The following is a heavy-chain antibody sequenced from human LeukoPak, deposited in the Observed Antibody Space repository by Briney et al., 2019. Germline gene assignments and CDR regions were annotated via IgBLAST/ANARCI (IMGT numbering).Heavy chain of an antibody. J-gene: IGHJ4*02. CDR2: IYHSGST. Sequence: SETLSLTCTVSGYSISSGYYWGWIRQPPGKGLEWIGTIYHSGSTYYNPSLKSRLTISVDTSKNQFSLKLGSVTAADTAVYYCARGGYCGGDCYFYYWGQGTLVTVSS. CDR1: GYSISSGYY. V-gene: IGHV4-38-2*02. CDR3: ARGGYCGGDCYFYY. D-gene: IGHD2-21*02.